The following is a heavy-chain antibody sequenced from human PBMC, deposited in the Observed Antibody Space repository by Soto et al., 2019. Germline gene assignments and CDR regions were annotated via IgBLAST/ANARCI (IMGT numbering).Heavy chain of an antibody. CDR2: ISYDERNI. J-gene: IGHJ4*02. CDR3: ARDSWGFGC. D-gene: IGHD3-16*01. V-gene: IGHV3-30*04. CDR1: GFIFRNYA. Sequence: QVELVESGGGVVQPGTSLRLSCAASGFIFRNYAMHWVRQAPGKGLEWVADISYDERNIHYPDSVKGRFTISRDNSKNTLFLQMNNLRPEDTAVYYCARDSWGFGCWGPGTLVTVSS.